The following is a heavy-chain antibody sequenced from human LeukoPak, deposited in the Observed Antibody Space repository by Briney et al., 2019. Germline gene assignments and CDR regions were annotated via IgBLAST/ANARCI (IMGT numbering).Heavy chain of an antibody. V-gene: IGHV3-48*01. CDR3: ATAPHGAPDYIDV. D-gene: IGHD3-16*01. J-gene: IGHJ6*03. CDR1: GFSLSTHS. Sequence: GGSLRLSCAASGFSLSTHSLNWVCQTPGKGLEWLSYISVSGTIHYADSVKGRFTISRDNGRNSLFLQMNRLRVGDTGVYFCATAPHGAPDYIDVWGRGTTVSVSS. CDR2: ISVSGTI.